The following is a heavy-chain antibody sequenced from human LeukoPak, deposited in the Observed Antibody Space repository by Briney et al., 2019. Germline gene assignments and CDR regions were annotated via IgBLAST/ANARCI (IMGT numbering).Heavy chain of an antibody. CDR1: GLTFSSYA. V-gene: IGHV3-21*01. D-gene: IGHD2-8*01. CDR2: ISSSSSYI. Sequence: PGGSLRLSCAASGLTFSSYAMSWVRQAPGKGLEWVSSISSSSSYIYYADSVKGRFTISRDNAKNSLYLQMNSLRAEDTAVYYCARENGGSGDYWGQGTLVTVSS. J-gene: IGHJ4*02. CDR3: ARENGGSGDY.